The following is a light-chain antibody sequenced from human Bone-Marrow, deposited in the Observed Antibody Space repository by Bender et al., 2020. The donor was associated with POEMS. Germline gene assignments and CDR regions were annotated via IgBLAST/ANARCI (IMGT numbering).Light chain of an antibody. CDR2: DVS. J-gene: IGLJ3*02. Sequence: QSALTQPPSASGSPGQSVTISCTGTSSDVGGYNYVSWYQQHPGKAPKLMIYDVSDRPSGVSNRFSGSKSGNTASLTISGLLAEDEADYYCCSYARSSTWVFGGGTKLTVL. CDR1: SSDVGGYNY. V-gene: IGLV2-14*03. CDR3: CSYARSSTWV.